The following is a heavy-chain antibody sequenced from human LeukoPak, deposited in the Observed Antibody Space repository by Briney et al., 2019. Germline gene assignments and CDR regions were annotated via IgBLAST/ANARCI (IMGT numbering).Heavy chain of an antibody. CDR1: GGSISTSNYY. Sequence: SETLSLTCTVSGGSISTSNYYWGWIRQPPGKGLEWIGNIFYSGSTYYSPSLKSRVTISLDTSRNQFSLKLSSVTAADTAVYYCAREGGGITGTTDYWGQGTLVTVSS. D-gene: IGHD1-20*01. J-gene: IGHJ4*02. CDR3: AREGGGITGTTDY. V-gene: IGHV4-39*07. CDR2: IFYSGST.